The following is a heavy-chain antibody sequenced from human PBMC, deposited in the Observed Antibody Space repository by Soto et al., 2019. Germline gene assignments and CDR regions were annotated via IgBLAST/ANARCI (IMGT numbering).Heavy chain of an antibody. V-gene: IGHV3-23*01. CDR2: ISGSGGST. J-gene: IGHJ5*02. CDR3: AKPYYDFWSGSEDWFDP. D-gene: IGHD3-3*01. CDR1: GFTFSSYA. Sequence: SLRLSCAASGFTFSSYAMSWVRQAPGKGLEWVSAISGSGGSTYYADSVKGRFTISRDNSKNTLYLQMNSLRAEDTAVYYCAKPYYDFWSGSEDWFDPWGQGTLVTVSS.